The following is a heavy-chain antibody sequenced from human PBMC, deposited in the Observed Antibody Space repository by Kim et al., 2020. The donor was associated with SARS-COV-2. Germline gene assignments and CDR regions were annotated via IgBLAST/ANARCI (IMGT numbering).Heavy chain of an antibody. CDR3: TVGYCSGGSCYELAFDI. Sequence: GGSLRLSCAASGFTFSNAWMSWVRQAPGKGLEWVGRIKSKTDGGTTDYAAPVKGRFTISRDDSKNTLYLQMNSLKTEDTAVYYCTVGYCSGGSCYELAFDIWGQGTMVTVSS. V-gene: IGHV3-15*01. CDR1: GFTFSNAW. CDR2: IKSKTDGGTT. J-gene: IGHJ3*02. D-gene: IGHD2-15*01.